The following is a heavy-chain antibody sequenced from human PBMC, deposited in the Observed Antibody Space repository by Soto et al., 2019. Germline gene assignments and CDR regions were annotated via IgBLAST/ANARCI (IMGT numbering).Heavy chain of an antibody. CDR1: GGSISSSSYY. Sequence: SETLSLTCTVSGGSISSSSYYWGWIRQPPGKGLEWIGSIYYSGSTYYNPSLKSRVTISVDTSKNQFSLKLSSVTAADTAVYYCARDPIFAYWGQGTLVTVSS. J-gene: IGHJ4*02. CDR2: IYYSGST. CDR3: ARDPIFAY. V-gene: IGHV4-39*02.